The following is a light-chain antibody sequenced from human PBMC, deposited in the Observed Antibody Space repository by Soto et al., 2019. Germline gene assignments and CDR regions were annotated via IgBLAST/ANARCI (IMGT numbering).Light chain of an antibody. CDR2: RND. V-gene: IGLV1-47*01. Sequence: QSVLTQPPSASGTPGQRVTISWSGSSSNIGGHFVYWYHQLPGTAPQLLIYRNDQRPSGVPDRFSASKSGTSASLAISGLRSEDEADYYCASWDDSLNGPVFGGGTKLTVL. CDR1: SSNIGGHF. CDR3: ASWDDSLNGPV. J-gene: IGLJ2*01.